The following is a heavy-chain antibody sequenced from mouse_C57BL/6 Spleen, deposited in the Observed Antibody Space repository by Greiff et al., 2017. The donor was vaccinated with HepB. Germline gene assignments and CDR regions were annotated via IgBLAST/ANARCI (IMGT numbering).Heavy chain of an antibody. CDR3: ARRHISAIDD. CDR2: IDPSDSYT. D-gene: IGHD3-1*01. Sequence: VQLQQPGAELVMPGASVKLSCKASGYTFTSYWMHWVKQRPGRGLEWIGEIDPSDSYTNYNQKFKGKSTLTVDKSSSTAYMQLSSLTSEDSAVYYCARRHISAIDDWGQGTTLTVSS. V-gene: IGHV1-69*01. CDR1: GYTFTSYW. J-gene: IGHJ2*01.